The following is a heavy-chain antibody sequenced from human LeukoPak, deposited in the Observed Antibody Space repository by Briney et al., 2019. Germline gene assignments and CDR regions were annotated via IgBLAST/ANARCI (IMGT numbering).Heavy chain of an antibody. CDR3: AREVGYYGSGSYSTDFDP. CDR2: IIPIFGTA. J-gene: IGHJ5*02. D-gene: IGHD3-10*01. V-gene: IGHV1-69*05. CDR1: GGTFSSYA. Sequence: SVKVSCKASGGTFSSYAISWVRQAPGQGLEWMGGIIPIFGTAIYAQKFQGRVTITTDESTSTAYMELSSLRSEDTAVYYCAREVGYYGSGSYSTDFDPWGQGTLVTVSS.